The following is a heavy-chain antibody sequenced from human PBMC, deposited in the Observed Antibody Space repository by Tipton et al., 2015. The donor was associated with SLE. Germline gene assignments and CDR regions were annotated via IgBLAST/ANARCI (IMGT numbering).Heavy chain of an antibody. CDR3: ASQDGTFDI. CDR2: IYYSGST. D-gene: IGHD1-26*01. J-gene: IGHJ3*02. Sequence: TLSPTCTVSGGSISSYYWSWIRQPPGKGLEWIGYIYYSGSTNYNPSLKSRVTISVDTSKNQFSLKLSSVTAADTAVYYCASQDGTFDIWGQGTMVTVSS. V-gene: IGHV4-59*08. CDR1: GGSISSYY.